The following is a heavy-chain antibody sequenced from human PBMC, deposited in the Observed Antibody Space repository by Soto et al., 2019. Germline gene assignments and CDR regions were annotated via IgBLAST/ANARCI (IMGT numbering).Heavy chain of an antibody. D-gene: IGHD3-10*01. CDR1: GFTFSSYA. J-gene: IGHJ3*02. CDR3: ARVGDYYGSGSYPGAFDI. V-gene: IGHV3-64*01. Sequence: PGGSLRLSCAASGFTFSSYAMHWVRQAPGKGLEYVSAISRNGGSTYYANSVKGRFTISRDNSKNTLYLQMGSLRAEDMAVYYCARVGDYYGSGSYPGAFDIWGQGTMVTVSS. CDR2: ISRNGGST.